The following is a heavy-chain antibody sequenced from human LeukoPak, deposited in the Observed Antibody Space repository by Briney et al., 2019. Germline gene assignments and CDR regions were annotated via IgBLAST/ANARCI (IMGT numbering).Heavy chain of an antibody. D-gene: IGHD6-19*01. J-gene: IGHJ4*02. CDR3: AREEGIAVAGRGFDC. CDR2: ISYDGSNK. CDR1: GFTFSSYA. V-gene: IGHV3-30-3*01. Sequence: PGRSLRLSCAASGFTFSSYAMHWVRQAPGKGLEWVAVISYDGSNKYYADSVKGRFTISRDNSKNTLYLQMNSLRAEDTAVYYCAREEGIAVAGRGFDCWGQGTLVTVSS.